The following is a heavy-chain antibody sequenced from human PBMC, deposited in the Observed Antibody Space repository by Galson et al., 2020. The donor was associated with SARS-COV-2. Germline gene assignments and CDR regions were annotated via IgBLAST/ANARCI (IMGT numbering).Heavy chain of an antibody. V-gene: IGHV4-59*01. CDR1: DASIRNYY. Sequence: SETLSLTCSVSDASIRNYYWSWIRQPPGKGLEWIGYIYYSGSTYYSPSLKSRVTISVSTSENRFSLKLSSVTAADTAVYYCARVNTIFGVLIPFFDYRGQGTLVTVSS. CDR2: IYYSGST. J-gene: IGHJ4*02. CDR3: ARVNTIFGVLIPFFDY. D-gene: IGHD3-3*01.